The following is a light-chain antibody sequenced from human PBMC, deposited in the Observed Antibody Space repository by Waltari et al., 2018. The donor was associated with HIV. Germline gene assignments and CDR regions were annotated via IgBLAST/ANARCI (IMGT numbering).Light chain of an antibody. Sequence: QSALTQPASVSGSPGQSITISCTGTSSDVGGYNYVSWYQQHPGKAPKVMIYEVSNRPSGVSNRFSGSKSGNPASLTISGLQAEDEADYYGSSYTTTSTWVFGGGTKLTVL. V-gene: IGLV2-14*01. CDR1: SSDVGGYNY. CDR2: EVS. J-gene: IGLJ3*02. CDR3: SSYTTTSTWV.